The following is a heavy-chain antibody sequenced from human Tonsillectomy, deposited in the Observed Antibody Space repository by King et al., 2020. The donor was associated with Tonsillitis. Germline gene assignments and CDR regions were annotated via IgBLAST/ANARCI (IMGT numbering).Heavy chain of an antibody. CDR2: ISYDGSNK. J-gene: IGHJ4*02. CDR1: GFTFSSYG. V-gene: IGHV3-30*18. Sequence: HVQLVESGGGVVQPGRSLRLSCAASGFTFSSYGMHWVRQAPGKGLEWVAVISYDGSNKHYTDSVKGRFTISRDNSKNTLYLQMNSLRTEDTAVYFCAKGSDSSSYYYLPSDYWGQGTLVTVSS. CDR3: AKGSDSSSYYYLPSDY. D-gene: IGHD3-22*01.